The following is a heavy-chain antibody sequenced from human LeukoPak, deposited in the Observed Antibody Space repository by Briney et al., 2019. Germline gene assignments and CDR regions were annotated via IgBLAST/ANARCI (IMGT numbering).Heavy chain of an antibody. Sequence: SETLSLTCTVSGGSISSYYWSWIRQPPGKGLEWIGYIYYSGSTNYNPSLKSRVTISVDTSKNQFSLKLSSVTAAETAVYYCAREARYRYGYNEYHSYMDIWGKGTTVTVSS. D-gene: IGHD5-24*01. CDR2: IYYSGST. J-gene: IGHJ6*03. V-gene: IGHV4-59*01. CDR3: AREARYRYGYNEYHSYMDI. CDR1: GGSISSYY.